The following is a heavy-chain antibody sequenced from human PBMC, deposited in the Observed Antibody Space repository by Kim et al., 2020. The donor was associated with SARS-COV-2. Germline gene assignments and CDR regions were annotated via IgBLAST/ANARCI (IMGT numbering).Heavy chain of an antibody. CDR2: T. CDR3: AGYGVSYAFDI. Sequence: TNYNPSLRIRVTISVDSTNNEFSLKLSSVTAADTAVYFCAGYGVSYAFDIWGQGTSVTVS. J-gene: IGHJ3*02. V-gene: IGHV4-59*10. D-gene: IGHD2-8*01.